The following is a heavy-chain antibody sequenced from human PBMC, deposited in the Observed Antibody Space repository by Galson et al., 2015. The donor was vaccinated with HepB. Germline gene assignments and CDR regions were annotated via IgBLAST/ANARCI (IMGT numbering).Heavy chain of an antibody. J-gene: IGHJ3*02. CDR1: GCTFTGYY. CDR2: INPNSGGT. V-gene: IGHV1-2*04. Sequence: SVKVSCKASGCTFTGYYMHWVRQAPGQGLEWMGWINPNSGGTNYAQKFQGWVTMTRDTSISTAYMELSRLRSDDTAVYYCARGSFKEYYYGSGNPAFDIWGQGTMVTVSS. CDR3: ARGSFKEYYYGSGNPAFDI. D-gene: IGHD3-10*01.